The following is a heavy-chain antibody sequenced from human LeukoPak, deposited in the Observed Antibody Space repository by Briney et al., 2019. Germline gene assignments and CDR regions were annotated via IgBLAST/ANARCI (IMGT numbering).Heavy chain of an antibody. V-gene: IGHV3-33*01. Sequence: GGSLRLSCAASGFTFSSYGMHWVRQARDKGLEWVTVIWYDGSNRYYADSVKGRFTISRDNSKNTLYLQMNSLRAEDTAVYYCVRSSMAAAGPFDYWGQGILVTVSP. D-gene: IGHD6-13*01. CDR3: VRSSMAAAGPFDY. CDR2: IWYDGSNR. J-gene: IGHJ4*02. CDR1: GFTFSSYG.